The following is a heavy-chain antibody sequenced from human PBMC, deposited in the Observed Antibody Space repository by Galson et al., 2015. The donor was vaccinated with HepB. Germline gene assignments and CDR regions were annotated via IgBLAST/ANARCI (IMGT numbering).Heavy chain of an antibody. D-gene: IGHD1-7*01. Sequence: SLRLSCAASGFIVSSHYVSWVRQAPGKGLEWVSVIYSGYSTYYADSVKGRFTISRDDSNNTLYLQMNSLRAEDTAVYYCARDMAWNYLFDYWGQGVLVTVSS. CDR3: ARDMAWNYLFDY. CDR1: GFIVSSHY. V-gene: IGHV3-66*01. CDR2: IYSGYST. J-gene: IGHJ4*02.